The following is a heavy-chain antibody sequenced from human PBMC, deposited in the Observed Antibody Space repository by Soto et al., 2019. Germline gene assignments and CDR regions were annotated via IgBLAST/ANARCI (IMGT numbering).Heavy chain of an antibody. Sequence: TSETLSLTCTVSGGPISSYYWSWIRQPPGKGLEWIGYIYYSGSTNYNPSLKSRVTISVDTSKNQFSLKLSSVTAADTAVYYCARDLGGSNGMDVWGQGTTVTVSS. CDR1: GGPISSYY. CDR3: ARDLGGSNGMDV. V-gene: IGHV4-59*01. CDR2: IYYSGST. D-gene: IGHD3-10*01. J-gene: IGHJ6*02.